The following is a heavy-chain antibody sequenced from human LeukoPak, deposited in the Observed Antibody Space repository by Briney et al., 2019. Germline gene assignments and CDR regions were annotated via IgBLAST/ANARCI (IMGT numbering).Heavy chain of an antibody. Sequence: ASVTVSCKASGYTFTVYYMHWVRPAPGQGLGWMGWINPNSGGTNYSQKFQGRVTMTRDTSISTAYMELSRLRSDDTAVYYCARRVDYYDSSGYSPLFDYWGQGTLVTVSS. CDR3: ARRVDYYDSSGYSPLFDY. V-gene: IGHV1-2*02. CDR2: INPNSGGT. D-gene: IGHD3-22*01. CDR1: GYTFTVYY. J-gene: IGHJ4*02.